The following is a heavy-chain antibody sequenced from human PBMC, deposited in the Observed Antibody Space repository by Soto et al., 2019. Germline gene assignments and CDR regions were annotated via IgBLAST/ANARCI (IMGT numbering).Heavy chain of an antibody. D-gene: IGHD3-10*01. V-gene: IGHV1-18*04. Sequence: QVQLVQSGAEVKKPGASVKVSCKASGYTFISHGINWVRQAPGQGLEWVGWISLYNGHTKFAQKVQGRVSMTTDTSTTTTYMELRSLRSDATAVYYCAREESYYYGSGIDYWGQGTLVTVSS. CDR3: AREESYYYGSGIDY. CDR1: GYTFISHG. J-gene: IGHJ4*02. CDR2: ISLYNGHT.